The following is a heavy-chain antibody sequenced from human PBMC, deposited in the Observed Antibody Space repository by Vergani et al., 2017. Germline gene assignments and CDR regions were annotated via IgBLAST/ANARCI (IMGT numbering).Heavy chain of an antibody. CDR1: GGSISSYY. CDR3: ARNHYYHSNYYYYYYMDV. V-gene: IGHV4-59*01. J-gene: IGHJ6*03. D-gene: IGHD3-22*01. Sequence: QVQLQESGPGLVKPSETLSLTCTVSGGSISSYYWSWIRQPPGKGLEWIGYIYYSGSTNYNPSLKSRVTISVDTSKNQFSLKLSSVTAADTAVYYCARNHYYHSNYYYYYYMDVWGKGP. CDR2: IYYSGST.